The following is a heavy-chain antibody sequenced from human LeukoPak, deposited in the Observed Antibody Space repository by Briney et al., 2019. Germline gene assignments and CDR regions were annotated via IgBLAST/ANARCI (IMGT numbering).Heavy chain of an antibody. J-gene: IGHJ3*02. CDR2: INSDGRST. D-gene: IGHD6-19*01. V-gene: IGHV3-74*01. CDR1: GFTFTRYW. CDR3: ARAQWLADDAFDI. Sequence: PGGSLRLSCAASGFTFTRYWMHWVRQAPGKGLVWVSRINSDGRSTSYADSVKGRFTVSRDNARNTLYLQMNSLRVEDTAVYYCARAQWLADDAFDIWGQGTMVTFSS.